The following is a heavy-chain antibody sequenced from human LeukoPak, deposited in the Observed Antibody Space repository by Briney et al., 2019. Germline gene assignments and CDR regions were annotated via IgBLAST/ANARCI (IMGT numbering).Heavy chain of an antibody. Sequence: GGSLRLSCAASGFTFSNYAMSWVRQAPGKGLEWVSSISSSSYIYYADSVKGRFTISRDNAKNSLYLQMNSLRAEDTAVYYCARDVGTSIAARPIDYWGQGTLVTVSS. D-gene: IGHD6-6*01. CDR3: ARDVGTSIAARPIDY. V-gene: IGHV3-21*01. CDR2: ISSSSYI. CDR1: GFTFSNYA. J-gene: IGHJ4*02.